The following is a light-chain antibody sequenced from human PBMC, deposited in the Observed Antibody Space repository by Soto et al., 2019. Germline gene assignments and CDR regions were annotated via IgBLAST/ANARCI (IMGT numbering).Light chain of an antibody. CDR2: DTS. J-gene: IGKJ5*01. V-gene: IGKV3-15*01. CDR3: QQYNTWRSIS. CDR1: QSVSSK. Sequence: EIMMTQSPATLSVSPGERATLSCRASQSVSSKLAWYQHKPGQAPRLLIYDTSTRAAGIPARFTGSGSGTDFTLTISSLQSEDFAVYYCQQYNTWRSISFGQGTRLEIK.